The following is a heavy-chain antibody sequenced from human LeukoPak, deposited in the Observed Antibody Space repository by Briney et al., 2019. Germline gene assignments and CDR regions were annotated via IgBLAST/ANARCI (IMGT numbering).Heavy chain of an antibody. J-gene: IGHJ4*02. V-gene: IGHV4-59*01. CDR1: GGSISSYY. D-gene: IGHD3-10*01. CDR3: ARVGYGSGSYFNFDY. CDR2: IYYSGST. Sequence: SETLCLTCTVSGGSISSYYWSWIRQPPGKGLEWVGYIYYSGSTNYNPSLKSRVTISVDTSKNQFSLKLSSVTAADTAVYYCARVGYGSGSYFNFDYWGQGTLVTVSS.